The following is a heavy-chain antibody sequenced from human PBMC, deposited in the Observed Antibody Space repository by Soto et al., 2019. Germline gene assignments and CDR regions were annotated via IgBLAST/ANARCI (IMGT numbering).Heavy chain of an antibody. Sequence: GGSLRLSCAASGFTFSSYAMSWVRQAPGKGLEWVSAISGSGGSTYYADSVKGRFTISRDNSKNTLYLQMNSLRAEDTAVYYCAKVPHYDFWSGYYEGVGYYYMDVWGKGTTVTVSS. CDR1: GFTFSSYA. CDR2: ISGSGGST. CDR3: AKVPHYDFWSGYYEGVGYYYMDV. V-gene: IGHV3-23*01. J-gene: IGHJ6*03. D-gene: IGHD3-3*01.